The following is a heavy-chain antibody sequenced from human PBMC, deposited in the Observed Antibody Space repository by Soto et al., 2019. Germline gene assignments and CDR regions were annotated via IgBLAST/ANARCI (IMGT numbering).Heavy chain of an antibody. CDR2: IYYSGST. D-gene: IGHD1-1*01. CDR3: AREGVYKTYYSSAMDV. CDR1: GGSISSSSFH. J-gene: IGHJ6*02. V-gene: IGHV4-39*07. Sequence: SETLSLTCAVSGGSISSSSFHWGWIRQPPGKGLEWIGSIYYSGSTYYSPSLKSRVTISVDTSKNQFSLKLSSVTAADTAVYYCAREGVYKTYYSSAMDVWGQGTTVTVSS.